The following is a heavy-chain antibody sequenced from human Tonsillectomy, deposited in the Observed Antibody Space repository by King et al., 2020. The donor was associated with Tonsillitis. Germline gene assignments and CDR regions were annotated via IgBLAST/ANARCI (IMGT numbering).Heavy chain of an antibody. CDR2: ISTSGSTI. D-gene: IGHD3-10*01. Sequence: VQLVESGGGLVQSGGSLRLSCAASGFAFNYYNMNWVRRVPGKGLEWVSHISTSGSTIYYADSVEGRFTISRDNAKNSLHLQMNSLRFEDTAVYYCARDGGSGTTRGGAIYQYHMDVWGQGTTVTVSS. CDR3: ARDGGSGTTRGGAIYQYHMDV. CDR1: GFAFNYYN. V-gene: IGHV3-48*01. J-gene: IGHJ6*02.